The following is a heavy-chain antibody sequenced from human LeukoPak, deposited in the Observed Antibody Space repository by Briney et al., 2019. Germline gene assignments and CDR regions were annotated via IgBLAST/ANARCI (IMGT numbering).Heavy chain of an antibody. CDR3: SRDAYYYDSSGYYLGGFYYYYGMDV. CDR2: IKKDVREN. J-gene: IGHJ6*02. CDR1: GFTLSSYW. V-gene: IGHV3-7*01. D-gene: IGHD3-22*01. Sequence: PGGSLRLSGAAAGFTLSSYWMSWVRQARRKGLGWVANIKKDVRENYYFASVKGRFTISRDNAKHSLYLQMNSLRAEDTAVYYCSRDAYYYDSSGYYLGGFYYYYGMDVWGQGTTVTVSS.